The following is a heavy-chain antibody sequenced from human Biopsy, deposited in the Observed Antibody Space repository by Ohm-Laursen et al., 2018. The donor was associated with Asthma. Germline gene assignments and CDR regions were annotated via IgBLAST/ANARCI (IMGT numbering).Heavy chain of an antibody. Sequence: SSVKVSCKTSGDSFSNYAISWVRQAPGQGLEWMGGLIPVLGTPDHAQMFEGRVTITADESTSTAYMELSSLSSEDTAVYYCARGYSGSDRIVYYYSGLEVWGQGTTATVSS. V-gene: IGHV1-69*01. CDR2: LIPVLGTP. J-gene: IGHJ6*02. CDR3: ARGYSGSDRIVYYYSGLEV. CDR1: GDSFSNYA. D-gene: IGHD5-12*01.